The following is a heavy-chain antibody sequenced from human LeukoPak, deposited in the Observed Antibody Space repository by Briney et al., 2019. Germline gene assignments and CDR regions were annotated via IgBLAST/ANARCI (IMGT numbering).Heavy chain of an antibody. J-gene: IGHJ6*02. V-gene: IGHV4-34*01. CDR2: INHSGST. CDR3: AKHWYYDFWSGHGYYYGMDV. Sequence: SATLSLTCAVYGGSFSGYYWRWIRQPPGKGLEWIGEINHSGSTNYNPSLKSRVTISVDTSKNQFSLKLSSVPAADTAVYYCAKHWYYDFWSGHGYYYGMDVWGQGTTVTVSS. D-gene: IGHD3-3*01. CDR1: GGSFSGYY.